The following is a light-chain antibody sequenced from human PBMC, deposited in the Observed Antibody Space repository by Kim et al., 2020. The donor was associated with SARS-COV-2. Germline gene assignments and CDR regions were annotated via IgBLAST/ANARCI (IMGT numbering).Light chain of an antibody. Sequence: DIQLTQSPSFLSASVGDRISITCRASQGISRFLVWYRQKPGKTPDLLIYDASTLQSGVSSRFSGSGSGTEFTLTISTLQPEDFATYYCQQLNNFPWTFGQGTKVDIK. V-gene: IGKV1-9*01. CDR3: QQLNNFPWT. CDR1: QGISRF. J-gene: IGKJ1*01. CDR2: DAS.